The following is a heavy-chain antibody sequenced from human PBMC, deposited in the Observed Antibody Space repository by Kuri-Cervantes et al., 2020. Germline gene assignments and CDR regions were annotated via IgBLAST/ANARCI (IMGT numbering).Heavy chain of an antibody. CDR1: GGSFSGYY. CDR3: AREVWAGAYYYGSGSGPRRRHMDV. Sequence: SETLSLTCAVYGGSFSGYYWSWIRQPPGKGLEWIGEINHSGSTNYNPSLKSRVTISVDTSKNQFSLELNSVTAADTAVYYCAREVWAGAYYYGSGSGPRRRHMDVWGKGTTVTVSS. J-gene: IGHJ6*03. CDR2: INHSGST. V-gene: IGHV4-34*01. D-gene: IGHD3-10*01.